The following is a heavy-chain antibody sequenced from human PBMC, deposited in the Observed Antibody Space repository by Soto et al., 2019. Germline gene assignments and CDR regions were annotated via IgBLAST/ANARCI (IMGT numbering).Heavy chain of an antibody. CDR2: IRSKAYGGTT. D-gene: IGHD3-22*01. CDR1: GFTFGDYA. J-gene: IGHJ4*02. Sequence: PGGSLRLSCTASGFTFGDYAMSWVRQAPGKGLEWVGFIRSKAYGGTTEYAASVKGRFTISRDDSKGIAYLQMNSLKTEDTAVYYCTRDLKVPLDYYYDSSGYYYWGQGTLVTVSS. CDR3: TRDLKVPLDYYYDSSGYYY. V-gene: IGHV3-49*04.